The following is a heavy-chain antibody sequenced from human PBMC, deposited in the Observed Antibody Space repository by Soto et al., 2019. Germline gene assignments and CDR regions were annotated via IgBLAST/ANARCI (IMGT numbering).Heavy chain of an antibody. CDR1: GGSISSVNYY. Sequence: QVQLQESGPGLVKPSQTLSLTCTVSGGSISSVNYYWSWIRQPPGKGLEYIAYIHYSGSSYYNPSRKSGVYISVDTSQNQFSLRLPSVTAADTAVYYCAGFLYGSGSPFDNWGQGTLVTVSS. D-gene: IGHD3-10*01. V-gene: IGHV4-30-4*01. J-gene: IGHJ4*02. CDR2: IHYSGSS. CDR3: AGFLYGSGSPFDN.